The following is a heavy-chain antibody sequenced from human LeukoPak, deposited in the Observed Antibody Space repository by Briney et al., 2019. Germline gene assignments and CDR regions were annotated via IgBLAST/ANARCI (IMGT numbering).Heavy chain of an antibody. Sequence: GGSLRLSCAASGFTVSSNYMSWVRQAPGKGLEWVGGINRGGSTYYTDSVKGRFTMSRDKSKNTLYLQVSGLRAEDSGMYYGARGPTYGNAFDIGGEGTMVTVSS. CDR3: ARGPTYGNAFDI. CDR2: INRGGST. J-gene: IGHJ3*02. CDR1: GFTVSSNY. D-gene: IGHD3-10*01. V-gene: IGHV3-53*01.